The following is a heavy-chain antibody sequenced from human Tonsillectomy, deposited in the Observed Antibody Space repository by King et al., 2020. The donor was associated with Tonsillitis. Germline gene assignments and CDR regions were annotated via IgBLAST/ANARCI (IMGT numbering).Heavy chain of an antibody. D-gene: IGHD6-6*01. CDR2: ISSSSSYT. Sequence: QLVQSGGGLVKPGGSLRLSCAASGFTFSDNYMSWIRQAPGKGLEWVSYISSSSSYTNYADSVKGRFTISRDNAKNSLFLQMNFLRAEDTAVYYCATSRTSSSPLDVMDVWGPGTTVTVSS. J-gene: IGHJ6*02. CDR1: GFTFSDNY. V-gene: IGHV3-11*06. CDR3: ATSRTSSSPLDVMDV.